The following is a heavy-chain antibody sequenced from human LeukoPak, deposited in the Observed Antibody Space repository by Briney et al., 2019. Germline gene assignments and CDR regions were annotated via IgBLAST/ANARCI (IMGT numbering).Heavy chain of an antibody. J-gene: IGHJ5*02. Sequence: PSETLSLTCIVSGGSISSHYWSWIRQPPGKGLEWIGSIYYSGSTNYNPSLKSRVTISIDTSKNHFSLKVSSVTAADTAVYYCARAEVDWFDPWGQGTLVTVYS. CDR3: ARAEVDWFDP. CDR1: GGSISSHY. CDR2: IYYSGST. V-gene: IGHV4-59*11.